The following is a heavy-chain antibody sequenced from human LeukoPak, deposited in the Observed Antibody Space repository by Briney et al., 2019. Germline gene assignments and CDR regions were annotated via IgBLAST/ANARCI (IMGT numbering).Heavy chain of an antibody. CDR1: GFTFSNYG. CDR3: ASSYYYDSSGYYV. V-gene: IGHV3-33*03. D-gene: IGHD3-22*01. J-gene: IGHJ6*02. CDR2: IWYDGSNV. Sequence: GGSLRLSCAASGFTFSNYGMHWARQAPGKGLEWVGVIWYDGSNVKYPVSVKGRFTISRDNAKNSLYLQMNSLRAEDTAVYYCASSYYYDSSGYYVWGQGTTVTVSS.